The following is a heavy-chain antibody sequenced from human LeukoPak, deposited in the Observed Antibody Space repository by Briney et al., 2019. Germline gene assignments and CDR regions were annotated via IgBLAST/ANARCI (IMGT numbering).Heavy chain of an antibody. D-gene: IGHD3-22*01. CDR3: AIPYYDSSGYSQAPFDY. V-gene: IGHV5-51*01. J-gene: IGHJ4*02. Sequence: KPGESLKISCKGSGYSFTSYWIGWVRQMPGKGLEWMGIIYPGDSDTRYSPSFQGQVTISADKSISTAYLQWSSLKASDTAMYYCAIPYYDSSGYSQAPFDYWGQGTLVTVSS. CDR1: GYSFTSYW. CDR2: IYPGDSDT.